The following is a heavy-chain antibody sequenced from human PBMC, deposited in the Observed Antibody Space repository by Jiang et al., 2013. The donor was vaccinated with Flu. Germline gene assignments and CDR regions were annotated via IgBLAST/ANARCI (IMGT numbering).Heavy chain of an antibody. CDR2: INPNSGGT. J-gene: IGHJ3*02. D-gene: IGHD2-8*01. Sequence: SGAEVKKPGASVKVSCKASGYTFTGYYMHWVRQAPGQGLEWMGWINPNSGGTNYAQKFQGRVTMTRDTSISTAYMELSRLRSDDTAVYYCARGCTNGVSQGEDAFDIWGQGTMVTVSS. V-gene: IGHV1-2*02. CDR1: GYTFTGYY. CDR3: ARGCTNGVSQGEDAFDI.